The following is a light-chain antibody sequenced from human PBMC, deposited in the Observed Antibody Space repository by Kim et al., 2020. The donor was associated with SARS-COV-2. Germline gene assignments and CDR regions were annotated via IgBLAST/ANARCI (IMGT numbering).Light chain of an antibody. CDR1: SLRSYY. V-gene: IGLV3-19*01. CDR3: NSRDSSGNPHVV. Sequence: SSKLTQDPAVSVALGQTVRITCQGDSLRSYYANWYQQKPGQAPVLVIYGKNNRPSGIPDRFSGSSSGNTASLTITGAQAEDEADYYCNSRDSSGNPHVVFGGGTQLTVL. J-gene: IGLJ2*01. CDR2: GKN.